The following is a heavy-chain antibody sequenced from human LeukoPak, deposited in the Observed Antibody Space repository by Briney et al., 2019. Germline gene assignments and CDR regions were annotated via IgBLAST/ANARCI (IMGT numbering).Heavy chain of an antibody. CDR1: GFTFSSYG. J-gene: IGHJ4*01. V-gene: IGHV3-33*01. Sequence: GGSLRLSCAASGFTFSSYGVHWVRQAPGKGLEWVAVIWYDGSNKYYADSVKGRFTISRDNSKNTLYLQMNSLRAEDTAVYYCARERVAAAGRVIDYWGHGTLVTVSS. D-gene: IGHD6-13*01. CDR3: ARERVAAAGRVIDY. CDR2: IWYDGSNK.